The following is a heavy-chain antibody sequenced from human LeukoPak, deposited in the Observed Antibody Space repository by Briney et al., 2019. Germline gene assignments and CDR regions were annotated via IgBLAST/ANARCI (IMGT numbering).Heavy chain of an antibody. Sequence: GGYLRLSCAASGFTFSSYWMSWVRQAPGKGLEWVANIKQGGSEKYYVDSVKGRFTISRDNAKNSLYLQMNSLRAEDTAVYYCARGDIVVVPAAMFGWGQGTLVTVSS. V-gene: IGHV3-7*01. J-gene: IGHJ4*02. CDR1: GFTFSSYW. CDR3: ARGDIVVVPAAMFG. CDR2: IKQGGSEK. D-gene: IGHD2-2*01.